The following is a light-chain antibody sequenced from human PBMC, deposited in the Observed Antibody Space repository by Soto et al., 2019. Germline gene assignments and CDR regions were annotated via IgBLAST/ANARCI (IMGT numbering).Light chain of an antibody. Sequence: QPVLTQPPSASGTPGQRVTISCSGRSSNIGNNYVYWYQHLPGTAPKLLISKNNQRPSGVPDRFSGSKSGTSASLAISGLRSEDEADYYCAAWDDSLSVLFGGGTKVTVL. CDR2: KNN. CDR1: SSNIGNNY. J-gene: IGLJ3*02. CDR3: AAWDDSLSVL. V-gene: IGLV1-47*01.